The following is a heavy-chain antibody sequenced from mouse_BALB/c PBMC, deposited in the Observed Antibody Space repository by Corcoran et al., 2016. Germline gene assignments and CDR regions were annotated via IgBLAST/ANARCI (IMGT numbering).Heavy chain of an antibody. CDR3: AREPYAMDS. CDR2: INTYTGEP. V-gene: IGHV9-3-1*01. Sequence: QIQLVQSGPELKKPGETVKISCKASGYTFTNYGMTWVKQAPGKGLKWMGWINTYTGEPTYADDFKGRFAFSLETSASTAYLQINNLKNEDTATYFCAREPYAMDSWGQGTSVTFSS. D-gene: IGHD6-1*01. CDR1: GYTFTNYG. J-gene: IGHJ4*01.